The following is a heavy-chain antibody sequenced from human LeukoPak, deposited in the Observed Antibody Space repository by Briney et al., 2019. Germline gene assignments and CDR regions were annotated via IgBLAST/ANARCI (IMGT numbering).Heavy chain of an antibody. J-gene: IGHJ4*02. V-gene: IGHV1-69*05. CDR2: IIPIFGTA. CDR1: GGTFSSYA. Sequence: GASVKVSCKASGGTFSSYAISWVRQAPGQGLEWMGRIIPIFGTANYAQKFQGRVTITTDESTSTAYMELSSLRSEDTAVYYCARDLGGWYDYWGQGTLVTVSS. CDR3: ARDLGGWYDY. D-gene: IGHD6-19*01.